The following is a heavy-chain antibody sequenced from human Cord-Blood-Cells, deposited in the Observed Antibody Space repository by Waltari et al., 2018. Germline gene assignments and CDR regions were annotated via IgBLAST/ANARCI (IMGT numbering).Heavy chain of an antibody. CDR2: ISYDGSNK. J-gene: IGHJ4*02. Sequence: QVQLVESGGGVVQPGRSLRLFCAAAGFTFSSYGLRWVRQAPGKGLEWVAVISYDGSNKYYADSVKGRFTISRDNSKNTLYLQMNSLRAEDTAVYYCAKAPIGGDYFDYWGQGTLVTVSS. CDR1: GFTFSSYG. V-gene: IGHV3-30*18. D-gene: IGHD3-10*01. CDR3: AKAPIGGDYFDY.